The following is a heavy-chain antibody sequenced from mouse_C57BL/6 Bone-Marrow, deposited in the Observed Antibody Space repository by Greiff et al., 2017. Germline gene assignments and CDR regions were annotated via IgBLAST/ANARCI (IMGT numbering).Heavy chain of an antibody. Sequence: QVQLQQPGAELVRPGTSVKLSCKASGYTFTSYWMHWVKQRPGQGLEWIGVIDPSDSSTNYNQKFKGKATLTVDTSSSTAYMQLSSLTSEDSAVYYCARERLYYFDYWGQGTTLTVSA. J-gene: IGHJ2*01. CDR2: IDPSDSST. CDR3: ARERLYYFDY. D-gene: IGHD3-3*01. CDR1: GYTFTSYW. V-gene: IGHV1-59*01.